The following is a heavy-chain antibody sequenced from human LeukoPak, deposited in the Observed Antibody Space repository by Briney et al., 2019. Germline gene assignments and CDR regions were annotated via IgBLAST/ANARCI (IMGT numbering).Heavy chain of an antibody. V-gene: IGHV1-8*01. CDR2: MNPNSGNT. CDR1: GYTFTSYD. J-gene: IGHJ6*03. CDR3: VIAVAGTAYYYYYYMDV. Sequence: ASVKVFCKASGYTFTSYDINWVRQATGQGLEWMGWMNPNSGNTGYAQKFQGRVTMTRNTSISTAYMELSSLRSEDTAVYYCVIAVAGTAYYYYYYMDVWGKGTTVTVSS. D-gene: IGHD6-19*01.